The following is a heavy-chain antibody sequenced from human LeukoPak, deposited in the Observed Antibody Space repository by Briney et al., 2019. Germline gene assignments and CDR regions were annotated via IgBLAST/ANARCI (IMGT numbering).Heavy chain of an antibody. V-gene: IGHV3-23*01. CDR3: ARNTYDILTGYFPNDAFDI. J-gene: IGHJ3*02. CDR2: ISGSGGST. D-gene: IGHD3-9*01. Sequence: GGSLRLSCVASGFTFSTYGMSWVRQAPGKGLEWVSAISGSGGSTYYADSVKGRFTISRDNAKNSLYLQMNSLRAEDTAVYYCARNTYDILTGYFPNDAFDIWGQGTMVTVSS. CDR1: GFTFSTYG.